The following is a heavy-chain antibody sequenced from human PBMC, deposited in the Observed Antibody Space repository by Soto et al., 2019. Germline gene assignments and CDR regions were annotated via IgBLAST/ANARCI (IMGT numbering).Heavy chain of an antibody. CDR2: IIPIFGTA. V-gene: IGHV1-69*12. J-gene: IGHJ5*02. CDR1: GGTFSSYA. CDR3: ARGRCGGDCYQYNWFDP. Sequence: QVQLVQSGAEVKKPGSSVKVSCKASGGTFSSYAISWVRQAPGQGLEWMGGIIPIFGTANYAQKFQGRVTISADESTSTAYMELSSLRSEDTAVYYCARGRCGGDCYQYNWFDPWGQGTLVTVSS. D-gene: IGHD2-21*02.